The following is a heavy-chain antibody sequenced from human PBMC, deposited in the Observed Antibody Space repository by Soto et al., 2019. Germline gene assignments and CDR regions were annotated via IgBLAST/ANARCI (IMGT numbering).Heavy chain of an antibody. CDR1: GFTCTSSA. CDR2: IVVGSGNT. V-gene: IGHV1-58*02. CDR3: AADKRDCSGGSCYSYWFDL. Sequence: ASVKVSFKASGFTCTSSAMQWVRQARGQRLEWIGWIVVGSGNTNYAQKFQERVTITRDMSTSTAYMELSSLRSEDTAVYYCAADKRDCSGGSCYSYWFDLWGQGTLVTVSS. J-gene: IGHJ5*02. D-gene: IGHD2-15*01.